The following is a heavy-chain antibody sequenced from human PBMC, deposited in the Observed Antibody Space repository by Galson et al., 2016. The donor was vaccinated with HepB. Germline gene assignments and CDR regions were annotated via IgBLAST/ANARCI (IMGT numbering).Heavy chain of an antibody. J-gene: IGHJ6*02. D-gene: IGHD1-1*01. V-gene: IGHV3-43*01. CDR1: GVSFDDYT. CDR2: ISWDGGTT. Sequence: SLRLSCAASGVSFDDYTMHWVRQAPGKGLEWVSLISWDGGTTYYADSVKGRFTISRDNSKNSLFLQMNSLRPEDTALYYCAKLATTGPYYFYYGMDVWGQGTTVTVSS. CDR3: AKLATTGPYYFYYGMDV.